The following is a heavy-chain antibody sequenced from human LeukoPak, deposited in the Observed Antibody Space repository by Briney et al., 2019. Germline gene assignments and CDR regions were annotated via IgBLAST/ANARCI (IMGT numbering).Heavy chain of an antibody. J-gene: IGHJ1*01. D-gene: IGHD3-10*01. CDR2: FDPEDGET. Sequence: ASVKVSCKVSGYTLTELSMHWVRQAPGKGLEWMGGFDPEDGETIYAQKFQGRVTMTEDTSTDTAYMELSSLRSEDTAVYYCATAGAPRGGSGSYEHFQHWGQGTLVTVSS. CDR3: ATAGAPRGGSGSYEHFQH. V-gene: IGHV1-24*01. CDR1: GYTLTELS.